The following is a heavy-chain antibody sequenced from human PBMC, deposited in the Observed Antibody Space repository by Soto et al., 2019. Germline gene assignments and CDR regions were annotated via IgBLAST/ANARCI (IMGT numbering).Heavy chain of an antibody. CDR1: GFTFSNAW. Sequence: GGSLRLSCAASGFTFSNAWMSWVRQAPGKGLEWVGRIKSKTDGGTTDYAAPVKGRFTISRDDSKNTLYLQMNSLKTEDTAVYYCTTVGSITMVRGVIIEVDYWGQGTLVTVSS. CDR2: IKSKTDGGTT. J-gene: IGHJ4*02. V-gene: IGHV3-15*01. D-gene: IGHD3-10*01. CDR3: TTVGSITMVRGVIIEVDY.